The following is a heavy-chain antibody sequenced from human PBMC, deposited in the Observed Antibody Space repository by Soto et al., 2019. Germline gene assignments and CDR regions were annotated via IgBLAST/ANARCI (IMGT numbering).Heavy chain of an antibody. J-gene: IGHJ4*02. V-gene: IGHV1-3*01. Sequence: GASVKVSCKASGHTFTSYAMHWVRQAPGQRLEWMGWINAGNGNTKYSQKFQGRVTITRDTSASTAYMELSSLRSEDTAVYYCARSIVVVTAADYWGQGTLVTVSS. CDR1: GHTFTSYA. CDR3: ARSIVVVTAADY. D-gene: IGHD2-21*02. CDR2: INAGNGNT.